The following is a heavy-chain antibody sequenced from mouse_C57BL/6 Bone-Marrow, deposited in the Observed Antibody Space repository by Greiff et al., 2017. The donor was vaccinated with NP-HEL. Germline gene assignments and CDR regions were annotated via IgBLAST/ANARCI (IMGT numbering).Heavy chain of an antibody. V-gene: IGHV1-76*01. CDR2: IYPGSGNT. CDR3: AIYGPWYFDV. J-gene: IGHJ1*03. CDR1: GYTFTDYY. D-gene: IGHD1-1*02. Sequence: QVQLKQSGAELVRPGASVKLSCKASGYTFTDYYINWVKQRPGQGLEWIARIYPGSGNTYYNEKFKGKATLTAEKSSSTAYMQLSSLTSEDSAVYFCAIYGPWYFDVWGTGTTVTVSS.